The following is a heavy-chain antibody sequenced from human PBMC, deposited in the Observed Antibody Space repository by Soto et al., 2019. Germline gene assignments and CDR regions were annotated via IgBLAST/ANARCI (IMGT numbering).Heavy chain of an antibody. Sequence: QITLKESGPTLVKPTQTLTLTCTFSGFSLSSSGVGVGWIRQPPGKAPEWLALIYWDEDKRYRPSLKTRLTTARDTPTNEVVRTMANLAPVDTGTYYCAHKGGRGAGMDVWGQGTTVTVSS. CDR2: IYWDEDK. CDR3: AHKGGRGAGMDV. V-gene: IGHV2-5*02. J-gene: IGHJ6*02. D-gene: IGHD2-15*01. CDR1: GFSLSSSGVG.